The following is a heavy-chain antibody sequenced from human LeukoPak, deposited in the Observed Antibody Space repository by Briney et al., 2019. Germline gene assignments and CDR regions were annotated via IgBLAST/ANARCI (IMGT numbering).Heavy chain of an antibody. Sequence: SETLSLTCTVSGGSISSSSYSWGWIRQPPGKGLEWIGSIYYSGSTYYNPSLKSRVTISVDTSKNQFSLKLSSVTAADTAVYYCARNLIWMSRSYDYWGQGTLVTVSS. CDR3: ARNLIWMSRSYDY. J-gene: IGHJ4*02. V-gene: IGHV4-39*01. CDR2: IYYSGST. CDR1: GGSISSSSYS. D-gene: IGHD3-3*01.